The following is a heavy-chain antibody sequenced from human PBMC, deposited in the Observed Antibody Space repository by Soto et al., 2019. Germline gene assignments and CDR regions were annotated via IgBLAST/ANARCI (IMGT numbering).Heavy chain of an antibody. Sequence: GGSLRLSCAASGFTFSSYAMSWVRQAPGKGLEWVSAISGSGGSTYYADSVKGRFTISRDNSKNTLYLKMNSLRAEDTAVYYCAKDHKTSIWFGELLAPSLNYWGQGTLVTVSS. D-gene: IGHD3-10*01. V-gene: IGHV3-23*01. CDR1: GFTFSSYA. CDR2: ISGSGGST. CDR3: AKDHKTSIWFGELLAPSLNY. J-gene: IGHJ4*02.